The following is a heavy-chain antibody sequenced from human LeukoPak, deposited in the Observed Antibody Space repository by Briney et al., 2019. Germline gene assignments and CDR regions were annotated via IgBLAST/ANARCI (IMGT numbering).Heavy chain of an antibody. CDR2: LYYSGST. Sequence: PSQTLSLTCIVSGGSISNGDYSWSWIRQPPVKRLAWIGYLYYSGSTYYNPSFKSGVTISVDTSKNQFSLKLSSVTAADTAVYYCVRVGVVRGVISHFDYWGQGTLVTVSS. J-gene: IGHJ4*02. CDR3: VRVGVVRGVISHFDY. V-gene: IGHV4-30-4*01. CDR1: GGSISNGDYS. D-gene: IGHD3-10*01.